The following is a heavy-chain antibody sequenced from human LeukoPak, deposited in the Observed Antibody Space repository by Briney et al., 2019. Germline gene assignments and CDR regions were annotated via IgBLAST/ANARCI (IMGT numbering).Heavy chain of an antibody. V-gene: IGHV1-2*02. J-gene: IGHJ4*02. D-gene: IGHD2-15*01. CDR1: GYTFTGYY. Sequence: GASVKVSCKASGYTFTGYYMHWVRQAPGQGLEWMGWINPNSGGTNYAQKLQGRVTMTTDTSTSTAYMELRSLRSDDTAVYYCARGGGNICSGGSCSGLIFDYWGQGTLVIVSS. CDR2: INPNSGGT. CDR3: ARGGGNICSGGSCSGLIFDY.